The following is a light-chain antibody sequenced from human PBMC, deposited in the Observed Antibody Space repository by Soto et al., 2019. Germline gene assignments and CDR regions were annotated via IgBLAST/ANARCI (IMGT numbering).Light chain of an antibody. V-gene: IGKV2-28*01. CDR2: LGS. CDR3: VQSLQTPLT. J-gene: IGKJ4*01. CDR1: QSLLHSNGNNY. Sequence: DIVMTQSPLSLPVTPGEPASISCRSSQSLLHSNGNNYLVWYLQKPGQSPQLLIYLGSNRASGVPDRFSGSGSGTDFTLKISGVEAEDVGVYYCVQSLQTPLTFGGGTKVEIK.